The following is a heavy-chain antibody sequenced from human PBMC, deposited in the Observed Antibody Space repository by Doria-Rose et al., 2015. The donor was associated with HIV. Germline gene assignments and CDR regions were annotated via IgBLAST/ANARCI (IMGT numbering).Heavy chain of an antibody. CDR2: IFSDDER. CDR3: ARIKSSRWYHKYYFDF. CDR1: GVSLSSPGMG. D-gene: IGHD6-13*01. V-gene: IGHV2-26*01. J-gene: IGHJ4*01. Sequence: QITLEESGPVLVKPTETLTLTCTVSGVSLSSPGMGVSRIRQPPGKALEWLANIFSDDERSYKTSLKSRLTISRGTSKSQVVLTMTDMDPVDTATYYCARIKSSRWYHKYYFDFWGHGTLVIVSA.